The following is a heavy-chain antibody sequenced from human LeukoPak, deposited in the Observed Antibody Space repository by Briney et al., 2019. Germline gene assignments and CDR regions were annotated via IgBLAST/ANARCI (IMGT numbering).Heavy chain of an antibody. V-gene: IGHV4-38-2*02. D-gene: IGHD2-21*01. CDR1: GYSISRVYN. CDR2: INHSGST. J-gene: IGHJ4*02. Sequence: SETLSLTCTVSGYSISRVYNGCGIRQPPGKGLEWRGSINHSGSTYYNPSLKSRVTISVDTSKNQSSLKLSCVTAADTAVYYCARVGIVGVIGPIDYWGQGNLVTVSS. CDR3: ARVGIVGVIGPIDY.